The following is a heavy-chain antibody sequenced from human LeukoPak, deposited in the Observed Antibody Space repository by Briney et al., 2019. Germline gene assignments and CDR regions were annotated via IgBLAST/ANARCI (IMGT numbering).Heavy chain of an antibody. CDR3: AHRDFSYTRSERFDY. CDR2: IYWNDDK. V-gene: IGHV2-5*01. Sequence: SGPTLVKPTQTLTVTCTFSGFSLSTSGVGVGWIRRPPGKALEWLGIIYWNDDKYYSPSLKSRLTITKDTSQNQVVLTLTNMDPVDTATYYCAHRDFSYTRSERFDYWGQGTLVTVSS. CDR1: GFSLSTSGVG. J-gene: IGHJ4*02. D-gene: IGHD2-2*02.